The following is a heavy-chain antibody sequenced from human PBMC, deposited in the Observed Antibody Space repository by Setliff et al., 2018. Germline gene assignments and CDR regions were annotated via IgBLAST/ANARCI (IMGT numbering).Heavy chain of an antibody. J-gene: IGHJ6*03. V-gene: IGHV1-69*05. D-gene: IGHD5-18*01. CDR1: GGTFSNYG. CDR3: AREGVDTRWSTDDRYYMDV. CDR2: TIPLFGTT. Sequence: GASVKVSCKASGGTFSNYGVSWVRQAPGQGLEWMGGTIPLFGTTDYAQKFHGRVTIITDESTSTAYMELSSLTSDDTAVYYCAREGVDTRWSTDDRYYMDVWGKGNTVTVSS.